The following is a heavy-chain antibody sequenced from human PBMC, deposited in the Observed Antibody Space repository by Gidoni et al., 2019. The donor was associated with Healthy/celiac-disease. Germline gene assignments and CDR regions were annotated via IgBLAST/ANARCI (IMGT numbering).Heavy chain of an antibody. CDR2: ISYDGSNK. Sequence: QVQLVESGGGVVQPGRSLRLSCAASGFTFSSYAMHWVRQAPGKGLEWVAVISYDGSNKYYADSVKGRFTISRDNSKNTLYLQMNSLRAEDTAVYYCARENYYDSSGYYDAFDIWGQGTMVTVSS. CDR3: ARENYYDSSGYYDAFDI. V-gene: IGHV3-30-3*01. CDR1: GFTFSSYA. J-gene: IGHJ3*02. D-gene: IGHD3-22*01.